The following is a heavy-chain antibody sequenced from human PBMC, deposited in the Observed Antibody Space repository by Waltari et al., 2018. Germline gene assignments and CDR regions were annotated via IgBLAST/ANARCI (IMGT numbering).Heavy chain of an antibody. Sequence: DVQLVESGGGLVQPGGSLRLSCEGSGCSITHYSMHWVRLALGKGLEWVSFISGSRSRGFYYADSVKGRFTVSRDNDKNSLYLQMNNLRAEDTALYYCARIRGTLGHYYAMDVWGHGTTVTVSS. CDR3: ARIRGTLGHYYAMDV. J-gene: IGHJ6*02. D-gene: IGHD1-26*01. CDR1: GCSITHYS. CDR2: ISGSRSRGF. V-gene: IGHV3-48*04.